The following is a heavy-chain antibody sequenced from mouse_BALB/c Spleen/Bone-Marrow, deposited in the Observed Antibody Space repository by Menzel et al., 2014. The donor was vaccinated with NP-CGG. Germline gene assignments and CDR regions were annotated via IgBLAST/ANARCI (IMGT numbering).Heavy chain of an antibody. J-gene: IGHJ2*01. CDR1: GYAFSSSW. CDR2: IYPGDGDT. D-gene: IGHD1-1*01. Sequence: QVQLKDSGPELVKPGASVKISCKASGYAFSSSWMNWVKQRPGQGLEWIGRIYPGDGDTNYKGKFKGKATLTADKSSSTAYMQLSSLTSVDSAVYFCARSYYGSSYYFDYWGQSATPTVST. CDR3: ARSYYGSSYYFDY. V-gene: IGHV1-82*01.